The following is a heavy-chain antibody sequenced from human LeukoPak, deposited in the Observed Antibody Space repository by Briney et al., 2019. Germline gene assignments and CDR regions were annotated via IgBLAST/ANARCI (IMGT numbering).Heavy chain of an antibody. CDR2: ISYDGSNK. D-gene: IGHD2-21*02. J-gene: IGHJ4*02. V-gene: IGHV3-30-3*01. CDR1: GFTFSSYA. CDR3: ARVGDVVVTAIGY. Sequence: GGSLRLSCAASGFTFSSYAMHWVRQAPGKGLEWVAVISYDGSNKYYADSVKGRFTISRDNSKNTLYLQMNSLRAEDTAVYYCARVGDVVVTAIGYWGQGTPVTVSS.